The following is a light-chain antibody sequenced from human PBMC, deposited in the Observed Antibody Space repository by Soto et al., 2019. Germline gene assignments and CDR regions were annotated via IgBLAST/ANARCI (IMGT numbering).Light chain of an antibody. Sequence: QMTQSPSSLFASIGDRVTITCRASQTISNYLNWYRQKPGKAPELLIYAASSLHSGVPSRFSGSGSGTDFTLTISSLQPEDFATYSCQQSNFFPWTVGQGTKVE. CDR2: AAS. V-gene: IGKV1-39*01. CDR1: QTISNY. J-gene: IGKJ1*01. CDR3: QQSNFFPWT.